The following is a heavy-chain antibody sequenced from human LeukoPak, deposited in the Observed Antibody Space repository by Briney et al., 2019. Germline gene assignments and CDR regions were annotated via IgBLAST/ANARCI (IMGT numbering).Heavy chain of an antibody. D-gene: IGHD3-3*01. CDR2: IKQDGSEK. CDR3: ARDPDRYDFWSGYSDHYFDY. CDR1: GFTFSSYW. J-gene: IGHJ4*02. V-gene: IGHV3-7*01. Sequence: GGSLRLSCAASGFTFSSYWMSWVRQAPGKGLEWVANIKQDGSEKYYVDSVKGRFTISRDNAKSSLYLQMNSLRAEDTAVYCCARDPDRYDFWSGYSDHYFDYWGQGTLVTVSS.